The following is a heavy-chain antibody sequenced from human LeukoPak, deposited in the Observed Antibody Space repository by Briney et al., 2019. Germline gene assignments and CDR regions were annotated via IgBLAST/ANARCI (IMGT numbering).Heavy chain of an antibody. Sequence: ASVKVSCKISGHTLIELSMHWVRQAPGQGLEWMGGFDPEKDEIIYAQKFQGRVTMTEDTSTDTAYLELSSLRSEDTAVYYCARAVGGTAMVTDYYYYYGMDVWGQGTTVTVSS. V-gene: IGHV1-24*01. D-gene: IGHD5-18*01. CDR3: ARAVGGTAMVTDYYYYYGMDV. CDR1: GHTLIELS. CDR2: FDPEKDEI. J-gene: IGHJ6*02.